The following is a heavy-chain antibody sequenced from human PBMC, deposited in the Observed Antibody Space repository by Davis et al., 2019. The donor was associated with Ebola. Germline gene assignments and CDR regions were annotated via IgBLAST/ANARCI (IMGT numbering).Heavy chain of an antibody. CDR1: GFTFSGSA. CDR3: ARVALPVGVRGMDV. V-gene: IGHV3-72*01. J-gene: IGHJ6*02. CDR2: TRNKANSYTT. Sequence: GGSLRLSCAASGFTFSGSAMHWVRQAPGKGLEWVGRTRNKANSYTTEYAASVKGRFTISRDDSKNSLYLQMNSLKTEDTAVYYCARVALPVGVRGMDVWGQGTTVTVSS. D-gene: IGHD3-10*01.